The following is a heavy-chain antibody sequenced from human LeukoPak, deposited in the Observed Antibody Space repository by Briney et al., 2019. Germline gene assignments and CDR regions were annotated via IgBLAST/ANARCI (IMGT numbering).Heavy chain of an antibody. CDR3: ARWGMGATDY. D-gene: IGHD1-26*01. V-gene: IGHV3-74*01. J-gene: IGHJ4*02. Sequence: GGSLRLTCAASGFTFSSYWMWWVRQAPGKGLVWVSRINSDGSSTGHADSVKGRFTISRDNAKNTLYLQMNNLRAEDTAVYYCARWGMGATDYWGQGTLVTVSS. CDR1: GFTFSSYW. CDR2: INSDGSST.